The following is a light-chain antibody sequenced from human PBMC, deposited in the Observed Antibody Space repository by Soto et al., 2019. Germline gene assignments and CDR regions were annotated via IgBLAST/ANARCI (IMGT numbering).Light chain of an antibody. V-gene: IGLV2-23*01. CDR1: SSDVGGYNL. Sequence: QSALTQPASVSGSPGQSITISCTGTSSDVGGYNLVSWYQQHPGRAPKLIIYEGTKRPSGVSDRFSVSMSGNTASLTISGLQADDEADYHCCSYAGRSILVFGTGTKVTVL. CDR3: CSYAGRSILV. CDR2: EGT. J-gene: IGLJ1*01.